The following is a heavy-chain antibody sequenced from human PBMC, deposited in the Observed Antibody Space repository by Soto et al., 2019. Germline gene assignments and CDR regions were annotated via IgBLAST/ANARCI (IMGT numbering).Heavy chain of an antibody. J-gene: IGHJ4*02. CDR3: AFGPPIAAAGTHFDY. D-gene: IGHD6-13*01. V-gene: IGHV1-69*12. CDR2: IIPIFGTA. Sequence: QVQLVQSGAEVKKPGSSVKVSCKASGGTFSSYAISWVRQAPGQGLEWMGGIIPIFGTANYAQKFQGRVTSLADDATSTAYMERSSLTSEDTAVYYCAFGPPIAAAGTHFDYWGQGTLVAVSS. CDR1: GGTFSSYA.